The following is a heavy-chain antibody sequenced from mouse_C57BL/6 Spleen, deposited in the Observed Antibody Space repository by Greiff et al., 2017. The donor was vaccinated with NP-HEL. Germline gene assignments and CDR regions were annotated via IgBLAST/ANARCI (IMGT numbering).Heavy chain of an antibody. CDR3: ARENYSNYYFDY. J-gene: IGHJ2*01. D-gene: IGHD2-5*01. CDR2: ISDGGSYT. CDR1: GFTFSSYA. Sequence: EVKVVESGGGLVKPGGSLKLSCAASGFTFSSYAMSWVRQTPEKRLEWVATISDGGSYTYYPDNVKGRFTISRDNAKNNLYLQMSHLKSEDTAMYYCARENYSNYYFDYWGQGTTLTVSS. V-gene: IGHV5-4*01.